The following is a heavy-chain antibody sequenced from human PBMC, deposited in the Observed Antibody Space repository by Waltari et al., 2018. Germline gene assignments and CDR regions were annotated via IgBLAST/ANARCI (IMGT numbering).Heavy chain of an antibody. D-gene: IGHD1-26*01. CDR1: GYSISTADY. V-gene: IGHV4-38-2*02. Sequence: QVQLRESGPGLVKPSETLSLTCTVSGYSISTADYWAWLRQPPGKGLEWIASIYQSGSNFYNPTLESRVTISIDTSKNQFSLIVTSVTAADTAVYYCARPNIVAATSAFEIWGLGTMVTVSS. J-gene: IGHJ3*02. CDR3: ARPNIVAATSAFEI. CDR2: IYQSGSN.